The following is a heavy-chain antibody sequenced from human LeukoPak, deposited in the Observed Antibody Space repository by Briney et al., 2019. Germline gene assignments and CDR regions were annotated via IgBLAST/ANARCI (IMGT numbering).Heavy chain of an antibody. CDR1: GYTLTELS. CDR2: FDPEDGET. D-gene: IGHD6-13*01. V-gene: IGHV1-24*01. CDR3: AAGVIAAAGRLPIAY. Sequence: ASVKVSGKVSGYTLTELSMHWVRQAPGKGLEWMGGFDPEDGETIYAQKFQGRVTMTEDTSTDTAYMELSSLRSEDTAVYYCAAGVIAAAGRLPIAYWGQGTLVTVSS. J-gene: IGHJ4*02.